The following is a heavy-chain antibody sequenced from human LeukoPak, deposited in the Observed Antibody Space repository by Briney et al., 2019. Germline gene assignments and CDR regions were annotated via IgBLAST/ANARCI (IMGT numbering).Heavy chain of an antibody. D-gene: IGHD6-13*01. V-gene: IGHV3-11*01. CDR3: ASSSSWYSGWFDP. Sequence: GGSLRLSCAASGFTFSDYYMSWIRQAPGKGLEWVSHISGSGSTIYHADSVRGRFTISRDNAKKSLYLQTNSLRAEDTAVYYCASSSSWYSGWFDPWGQGTLVTVSS. CDR1: GFTFSDYY. CDR2: ISGSGSTI. J-gene: IGHJ5*02.